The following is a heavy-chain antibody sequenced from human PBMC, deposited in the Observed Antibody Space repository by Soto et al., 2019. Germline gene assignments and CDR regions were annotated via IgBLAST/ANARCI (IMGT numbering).Heavy chain of an antibody. Sequence: QLQLQESGPGLVKPSETLSLTCTVSGGSISSSSYYWGWIRQPPGKGLEWIGSLYYSGSTYYNPSLKSRVTVSVDRSKNQFSLKLSSVTAADAAVYDCARGAGPYNWFDPWGQGTLVTVSS. CDR2: LYYSGST. CDR1: GGSISSSSYY. CDR3: ARGAGPYNWFDP. J-gene: IGHJ5*02. V-gene: IGHV4-39*01.